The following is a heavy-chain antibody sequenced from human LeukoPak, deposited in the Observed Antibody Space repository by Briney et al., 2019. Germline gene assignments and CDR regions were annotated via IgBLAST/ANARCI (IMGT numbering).Heavy chain of an antibody. CDR3: ARDSYIVVVPAAIEYHYYGMDV. J-gene: IGHJ6*02. Sequence: GASVKVSCKASGYTFTSYGISWVRQAPGQGLEWMGWISAYNGNTNYAQKLQGRVTMTTDTSTSTAYMELRSLRSDDTAVYYCARDSYIVVVPAAIEYHYYGMDVWGQGTTVTVSS. CDR1: GYTFTSYG. CDR2: ISAYNGNT. D-gene: IGHD2-2*01. V-gene: IGHV1-18*01.